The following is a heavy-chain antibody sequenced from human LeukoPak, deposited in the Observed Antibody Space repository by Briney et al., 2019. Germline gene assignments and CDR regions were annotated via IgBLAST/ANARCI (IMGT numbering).Heavy chain of an antibody. CDR1: GNIFPKYA. V-gene: IGHV1-18*01. CDR2: NSAYNDHP. Sequence: GASVKVSCKASGNIFPKYAITWVRQAPGQGLEWMGWNSAYNDHPNYAQKVQGRITMTTDTSTSTAYMDLRRLRSDDTAVYYCARDERYSSSRSPLDYWGQGTLVTVSS. D-gene: IGHD6-13*01. CDR3: ARDERYSSSRSPLDY. J-gene: IGHJ4*02.